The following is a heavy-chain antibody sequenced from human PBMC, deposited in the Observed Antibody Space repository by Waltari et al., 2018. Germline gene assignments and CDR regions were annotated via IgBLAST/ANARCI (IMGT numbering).Heavy chain of an antibody. CDR3: AKGGDLEWLFIDH. Sequence: QVQVVESGGGVVQPGRSLRLSCAASGVIFNQHGIQWVRQAPGKGLESVAVISYDGRHRFYSDSVKGRFTISRDNSRNTVSLQMDSLTVEDTALYYCAKGGDLEWLFIDHWGQGTFVTVS. CDR2: ISYDGRHR. V-gene: IGHV3-30*18. J-gene: IGHJ4*02. CDR1: GVIFNQHG. D-gene: IGHD3-3*01.